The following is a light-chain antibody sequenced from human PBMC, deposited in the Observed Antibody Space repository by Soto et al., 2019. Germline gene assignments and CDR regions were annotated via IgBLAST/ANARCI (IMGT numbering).Light chain of an antibody. CDR2: EVT. V-gene: IGLV2-8*01. J-gene: IGLJ2*01. CDR1: SSDVGGYNY. Sequence: QSALTQPPSASGSPGQSVTISCTGTSSDVGGYNYVSWYQQYPGKAPKLMIYEVTKRPSGVPDRFSGSKSGNTASLTVSGIQAEDEADYYCSSYAGFNNYVVFGGGTKLTVL. CDR3: SSYAGFNNYVV.